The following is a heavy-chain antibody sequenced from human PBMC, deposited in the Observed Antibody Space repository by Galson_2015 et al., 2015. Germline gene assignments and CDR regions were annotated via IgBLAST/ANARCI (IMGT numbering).Heavy chain of an antibody. CDR1: EFPFSTYA. CDR2: ISNSGDNT. CDR3: AKRRGYSFDY. Sequence: SLRLSCASEFPFSTYAVSWVRQAPGKGLEWVSSISNSGDNTYYADSVKGRFTISRDNSKNTLYLQMNSLRAEDTAVYYCAKRRGYSFDYWGRGTLLTVSS. J-gene: IGHJ4*02. D-gene: IGHD3-10*01. V-gene: IGHV3-23*01.